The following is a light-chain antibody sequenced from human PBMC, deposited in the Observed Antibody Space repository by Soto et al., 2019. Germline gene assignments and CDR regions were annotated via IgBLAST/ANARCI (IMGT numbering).Light chain of an antibody. CDR3: CSFRFNNFAV. J-gene: IGLJ3*02. CDR1: SSDVGTYDL. Sequence: QSVLTQPASVSGSPGQSITISCTGTSSDVGTYDLVSWYQQHPSKAPKLMIFETTKRPSGISSRFSASKSGNKASLTISGLQADDEADYYCCSFRFNNFAVFGGGTKLTVL. CDR2: ETT. V-gene: IGLV2-23*01.